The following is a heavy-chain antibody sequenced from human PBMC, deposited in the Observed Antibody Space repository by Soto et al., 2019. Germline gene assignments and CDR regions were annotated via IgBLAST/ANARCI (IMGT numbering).Heavy chain of an antibody. CDR2: VYSGGRT. D-gene: IGHD1-1*01. Sequence: VQLVETGGALLQPGGSLRLSWAASGLTVIRNSMSWVRQAPGEGLEWVSLVYSGGRTYYAASVGGRLIISRDYSKNTLNLQMNSLRAEDTAVYFCARVEPRGTDDYWGQGTLLTVSS. J-gene: IGHJ4*02. V-gene: IGHV3-53*02. CDR3: ARVEPRGTDDY. CDR1: GLTVIRNS.